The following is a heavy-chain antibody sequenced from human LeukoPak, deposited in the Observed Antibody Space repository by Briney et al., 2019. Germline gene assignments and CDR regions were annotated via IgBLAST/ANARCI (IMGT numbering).Heavy chain of an antibody. CDR2: ISAYNGNT. CDR3: ARDQGSLGISWYTAY. Sequence: GASVKVSCKASGYTFTSYGISWVRQAPGQGLEWMGWISAYNGNTNYAQKLQGRVTMTRDTSINTAYMEVNNLGPDDTAVYFCARDQGSLGISWYTAYWGQGTQVTVSS. D-gene: IGHD6-13*01. V-gene: IGHV1-18*01. J-gene: IGHJ4*02. CDR1: GYTFTSYG.